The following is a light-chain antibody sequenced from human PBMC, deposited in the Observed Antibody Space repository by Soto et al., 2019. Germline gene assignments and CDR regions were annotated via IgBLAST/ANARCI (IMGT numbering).Light chain of an antibody. CDR2: GAS. V-gene: IGKV3-15*01. J-gene: IGKJ1*01. Sequence: MQQSPATLSVSPGERATLSCRASQRVSSDLAWYQQKPGQAPRLLIYGASTRATGIPARFSGSGSGTEFTLTISSLQSEDLAPYYCQQYNNWPWTFGQGTKVEIK. CDR1: QRVSSD. CDR3: QQYNNWPWT.